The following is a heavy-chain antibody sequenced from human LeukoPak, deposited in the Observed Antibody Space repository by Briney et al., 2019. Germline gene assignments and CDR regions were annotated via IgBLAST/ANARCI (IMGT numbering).Heavy chain of an antibody. V-gene: IGHV3-48*03. CDR1: GFTFSSYE. CDR3: AKDGLSATVTTGWFDP. J-gene: IGHJ5*02. Sequence: PGGSLRLSCAASGFTFSSYEMNWVRQAPGKGLEWVSYISSSSRTIYYADSVKGRFTISRDNAKNSLYLQMNSLRAEDTAVYYCAKDGLSATVTTGWFDPWGQGTLVTVSS. CDR2: ISSSSRTI. D-gene: IGHD4-17*01.